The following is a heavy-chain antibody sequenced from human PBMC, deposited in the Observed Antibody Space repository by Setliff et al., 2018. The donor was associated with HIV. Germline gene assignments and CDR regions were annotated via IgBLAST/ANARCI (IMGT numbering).Heavy chain of an antibody. Sequence: PSETLSLTCTVSGGSISSDYWCWIRQPPGKGLEWIGYIYYSGSTNSNPALRSRVTISVDTSKNQVSLTLSSVTPADTAVDYCARHMCGTTACYAVDVWGPGTRCTVSS. V-gene: IGHV4-59*01. CDR1: GGSISSDY. J-gene: IGHJ3*01. D-gene: IGHD2-2*01. CDR2: IYYSGST. CDR3: ARHMCGTTACYAVDV.